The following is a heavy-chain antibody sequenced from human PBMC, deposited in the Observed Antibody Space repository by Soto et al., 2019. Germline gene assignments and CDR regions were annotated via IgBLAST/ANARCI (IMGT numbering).Heavy chain of an antibody. CDR1: GFARPGYS. D-gene: IGHD3-22*01. V-gene: IGHV3-48*01. CDR2: ISSSSDTI. J-gene: IGHJ5*02. Sequence: GGSLRLSCAPSGFARPGYSMNWVRQAPGKGLEWVSYISSSSDTIYYADSVMGRFTISRDNSKNTVYLQMNSLRAEDTAVYFCVRDQDSRGYSVFNLWGQGAQVTVSS. CDR3: VRDQDSRGYSVFNL.